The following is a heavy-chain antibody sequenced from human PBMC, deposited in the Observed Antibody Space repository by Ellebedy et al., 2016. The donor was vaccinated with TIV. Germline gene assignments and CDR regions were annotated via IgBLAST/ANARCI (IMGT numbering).Heavy chain of an antibody. CDR1: GGSLSDNY. D-gene: IGHD2/OR15-2a*01. J-gene: IGHJ3*01. V-gene: IGHV4-59*01. CDR2: LYYTGST. Sequence: SETLSLTCAVSGGSLSDNYWTWIRQPPGKGLEWIGYLYYTGSTNYNPSLKSRVTIAVTTPRNQFPLKASSVTAADTAVYYCVSSTSMDAFDLWGQGTMVTVSS. CDR3: VSSTSMDAFDL.